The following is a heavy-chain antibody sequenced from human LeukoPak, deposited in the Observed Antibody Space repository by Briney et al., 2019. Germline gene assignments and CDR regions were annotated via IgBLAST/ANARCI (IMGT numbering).Heavy chain of an antibody. D-gene: IGHD3-22*01. CDR1: GFTFSSYS. Sequence: PGGSLRLSCAASGFTFSSYSMNWVRQAPGKGLEWVSSISTSSSYIYYADSVRGRFTISRDNAKNSLYLQMNSLTADDTAVYYCVRGPRYYDDSGFHYGVFDIWGQGTVVTVSS. CDR3: VRGPRYYDDSGFHYGVFDI. J-gene: IGHJ3*02. V-gene: IGHV3-21*04. CDR2: ISTSSSYI.